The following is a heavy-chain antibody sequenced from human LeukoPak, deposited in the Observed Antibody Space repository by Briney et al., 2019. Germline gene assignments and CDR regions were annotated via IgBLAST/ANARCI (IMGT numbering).Heavy chain of an antibody. CDR1: GGSISSSSYY. CDR3: ARVAGNGGYRQLQYYFDY. Sequence: PSETLSLTCTVSGGSISSSSYYWGWIRQPPGKELEWIGSIYYSGSTYYNPSLKSRVTISVDTSKNQFSLKLSSVTAADTAVYYCARVAGNGGYRQLQYYFDYWGQGTLVTVSS. V-gene: IGHV4-39*07. D-gene: IGHD2-8*01. CDR2: IYYSGST. J-gene: IGHJ4*02.